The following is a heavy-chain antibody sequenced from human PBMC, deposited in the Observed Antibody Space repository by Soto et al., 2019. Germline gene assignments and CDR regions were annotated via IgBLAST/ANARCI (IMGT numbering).Heavy chain of an antibody. CDR1: GYSISRGYY. Sequence: QVQLQESGPGLVKPSETLSLTCTISGYSISRGYYWGWIRQPPGKGLEWIGSMYPSGNSYYNPSLMSRATISLDTSKNQFTLHLGSVTAADTAVCYCASLTMVTPNVFDYWGQLTLVTVSS. CDR2: MYPSGNS. J-gene: IGHJ4*02. CDR3: ASLTMVTPNVFDY. V-gene: IGHV4-38-2*02. D-gene: IGHD5-18*01.